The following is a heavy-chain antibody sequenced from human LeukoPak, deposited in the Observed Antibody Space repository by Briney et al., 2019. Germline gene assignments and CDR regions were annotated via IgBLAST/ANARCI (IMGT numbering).Heavy chain of an antibody. CDR1: GFTFSTYG. V-gene: IGHV3-30*19. Sequence: GGSLRLSCAASGFTFSTYGMHWVRQAPGKGLEWVAVISYDGSNKYYADSVKGRFTISRDNSKNTLYLQMNSLRAEDTAVYYCARGTPDIVVVPAADYWGQGTLVTVSS. J-gene: IGHJ4*02. CDR3: ARGTPDIVVVPAADY. CDR2: ISYDGSNK. D-gene: IGHD2-2*01.